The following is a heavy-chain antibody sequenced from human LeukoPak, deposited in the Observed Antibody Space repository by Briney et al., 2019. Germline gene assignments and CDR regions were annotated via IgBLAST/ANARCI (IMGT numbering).Heavy chain of an antibody. V-gene: IGHV3-23*01. CDR2: ISNSGYNT. CDR3: ARHDGSSFIYYIDH. CDR1: GFSVTSCA. Sequence: GGSLRLSCAASGFSVTSCAMSWVRQAPGKGLEWVSTISNSGYNTWYADSVKGRFAISRDNSQNTLYLQMSGLRAEDTALYYCARHDGSSFIYYIDHWGQGALVTVSS. D-gene: IGHD1-26*01. J-gene: IGHJ4*02.